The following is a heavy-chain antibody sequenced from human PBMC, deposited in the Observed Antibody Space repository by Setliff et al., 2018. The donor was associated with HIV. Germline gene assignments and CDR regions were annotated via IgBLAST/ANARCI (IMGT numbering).Heavy chain of an antibody. D-gene: IGHD2-15*01. CDR3: VRGLGSEFDY. J-gene: IGHJ4*02. V-gene: IGHV3-72*01. CDR1: GFTFSGHY. Sequence: GESLKISCAASGFTFSGHYMDWVRQAPGKGLEWVGRTTNKADSYNTNYAASVKGRFTIARDDSKKSLYLQMNSLKIEDTAVYYCVRGLGSEFDYWGQGTLVTVSS. CDR2: TTNKADSYNT.